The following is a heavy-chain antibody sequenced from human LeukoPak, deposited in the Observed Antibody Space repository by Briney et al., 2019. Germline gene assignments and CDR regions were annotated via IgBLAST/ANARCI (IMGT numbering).Heavy chain of an antibody. D-gene: IGHD5-12*01. Sequence: SETLSLTCTLSGGSISTYYWSWIRQPPGKGLEWIGYIYHSGSTNYNPSLKSRVTISVDTSKNQFSLKLSSVTAADTAVYYCARHQGDDIVATNWFDPWGQGTLVTVSS. CDR2: IYHSGST. CDR3: ARHQGDDIVATNWFDP. CDR1: GGSISTYY. J-gene: IGHJ5*02. V-gene: IGHV4-59*08.